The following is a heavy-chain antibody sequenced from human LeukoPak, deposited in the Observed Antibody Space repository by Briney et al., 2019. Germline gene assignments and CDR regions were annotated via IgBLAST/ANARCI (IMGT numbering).Heavy chain of an antibody. CDR3: ARDKYGSSGMDV. V-gene: IGHV3-48*03. CDR1: GFTFSSYE. J-gene: IGHJ6*02. D-gene: IGHD3-10*01. CDR2: ISSSGSTI. Sequence: PGGSLRLSCAASGFTFSSYEMNWVRQAPGKGLEWVSYISSSGSTIYHADSVKGRFTISRDNAKNSLYLQMNSLRAEDTAVYYCARDKYGSSGMDVWGQGTTVTVSS.